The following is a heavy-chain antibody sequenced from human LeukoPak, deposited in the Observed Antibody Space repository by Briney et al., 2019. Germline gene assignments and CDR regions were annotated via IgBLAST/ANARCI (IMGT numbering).Heavy chain of an antibody. CDR2: IYTRGST. J-gene: IGHJ3*02. D-gene: IGHD2-15*01. Sequence: SETLSLTCTVSGGSINNYYWSWIRQPAGKGLEWIGRIYTRGSTNYNPSLKSRVTMPVDTSKNQFSLKLSSGTAADRAVYYCARGRYCNADSCSGGDAFDIWGQGTMVSVSS. CDR1: GGSINNYY. CDR3: ARGRYCNADSCSGGDAFDI. V-gene: IGHV4-4*07.